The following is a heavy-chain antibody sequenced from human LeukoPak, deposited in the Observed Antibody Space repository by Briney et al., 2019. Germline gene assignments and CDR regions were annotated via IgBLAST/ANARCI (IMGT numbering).Heavy chain of an antibody. CDR3: ARSSRLQELGIFDY. CDR2: INTDGSST. D-gene: IGHD7-27*01. Sequence: GSLRLSCAASGFTFSSYWMHWVRQAPGKGLVWVSRINTDGSSTSYADSVKGRFTISRDNAKNTLYLQMNSLRAEDTAVYYCARSSRLQELGIFDYWGQGTLVTVSS. J-gene: IGHJ4*02. V-gene: IGHV3-74*01. CDR1: GFTFSSYW.